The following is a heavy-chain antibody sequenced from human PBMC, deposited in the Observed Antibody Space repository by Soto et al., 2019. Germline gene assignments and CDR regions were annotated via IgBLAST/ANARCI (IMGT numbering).Heavy chain of an antibody. CDR2: VYVTGTGT. J-gene: IGHJ4*02. D-gene: IGHD3-10*01. Sequence: ASVKVCGKASGYPFTTYHLHWVRQAPGQGLEWMGIVYVTGTGTRSAQKFQGRLTMTRDRSTSTVYMELSSLRSEDTAVYYCARPEGYGSGSYYFDSWGQGTLVTVSS. V-gene: IGHV1-46*01. CDR1: GYPFTTYH. CDR3: ARPEGYGSGSYYFDS.